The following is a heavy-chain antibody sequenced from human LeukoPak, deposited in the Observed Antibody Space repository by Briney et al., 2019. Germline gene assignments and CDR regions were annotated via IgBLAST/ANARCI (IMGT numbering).Heavy chain of an antibody. CDR1: GGSISSNY. D-gene: IGHD6-19*01. J-gene: IGHJ4*02. CDR2: IFYSGIT. CDR3: ARVNIGWPKYFDY. Sequence: SETLSLTCTVSGGSISSNYWTWIRQPPGKGLEWIGYIFYSGITDYNPSLKSRVTISIDRSKNQFSLKLTSVTAADTAIYYCARVNIGWPKYFDYWGQGTLVTVSS. V-gene: IGHV4-59*08.